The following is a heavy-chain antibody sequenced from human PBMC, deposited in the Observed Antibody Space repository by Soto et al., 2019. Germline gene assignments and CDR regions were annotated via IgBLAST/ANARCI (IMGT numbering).Heavy chain of an antibody. V-gene: IGHV4-34*01. Sequence: LSLTCAVYGGSFSGYYWSWIRQPPGKGLEWIGEINHSGSTNYNPSLKSRVTISVDTSKNQFSLKLSSVTAADTAVYYCARSYYYDFWSGYRYYFDYWGQGTLVTVSS. CDR3: ARSYYYDFWSGYRYYFDY. D-gene: IGHD3-3*01. CDR1: GGSFSGYY. CDR2: INHSGST. J-gene: IGHJ4*02.